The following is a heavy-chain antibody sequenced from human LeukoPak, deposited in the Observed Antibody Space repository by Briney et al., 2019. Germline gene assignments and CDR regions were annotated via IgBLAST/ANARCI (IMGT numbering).Heavy chain of an antibody. CDR2: LSSSGGST. CDR3: AELGITMIGGV. J-gene: IGHJ6*04. V-gene: IGHV3-21*01. Sequence: GGSLRLSCAASGFIFSSYSMNWVRQAPGKGLEWVSALSSSGGSTYYADSVKGRFTISRDNAKNSLYLQMNSLRAEDTAVYYCAELGITMIGGVWGKGTTVTISS. D-gene: IGHD3-10*02. CDR1: GFIFSSYS.